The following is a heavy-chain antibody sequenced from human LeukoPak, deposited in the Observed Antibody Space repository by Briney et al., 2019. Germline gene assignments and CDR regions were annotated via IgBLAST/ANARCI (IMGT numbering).Heavy chain of an antibody. D-gene: IGHD3-22*01. V-gene: IGHV4-59*08. J-gene: IGHJ4*02. CDR3: ARLRNYDHSGYYPFDY. Sequence: PSETLSLTCTVSGGSISGYYWSWIRQPPGKGLEWIGYIYYSGGTNYNPSLKSRVTISVDTSKNHFSLKLSSVTAADTAVYYCARLRNYDHSGYYPFDYWGQGTLVTVSS. CDR1: GGSISGYY. CDR2: IYYSGGT.